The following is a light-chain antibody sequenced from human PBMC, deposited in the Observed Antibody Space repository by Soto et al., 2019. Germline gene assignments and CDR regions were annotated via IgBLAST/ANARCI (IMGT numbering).Light chain of an antibody. V-gene: IGKV1-39*01. Sequence: DIQMTQSPSSLSASVGDRVTITCRASQSISSYLNWYQQKPGKAPKLLIYDASSLQSGVPTRFSGSGSGTDFTLTISSKQPEDFATYYCQQSYSTPRGTFGQGTKLEIK. CDR2: DAS. J-gene: IGKJ2*02. CDR1: QSISSY. CDR3: QQSYSTPRGT.